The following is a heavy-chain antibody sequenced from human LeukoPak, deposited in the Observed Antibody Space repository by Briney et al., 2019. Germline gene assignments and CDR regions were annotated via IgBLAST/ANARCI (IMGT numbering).Heavy chain of an antibody. CDR1: GDSFSGYY. CDR3: ATRRGGPYPYYFDH. Sequence: SVTLSRTCAVYGDSFSGYYWSWIRQSPGTGLEWIGEVNDRGTTNYNPNLRSRVTISVVTSSNQFSLRLTSVTAADTAIYFCATRRGGPYPYYFDHWDQGALVTVSS. CDR2: VNDRGTT. V-gene: IGHV4-34*01. D-gene: IGHD2-15*01. J-gene: IGHJ4*02.